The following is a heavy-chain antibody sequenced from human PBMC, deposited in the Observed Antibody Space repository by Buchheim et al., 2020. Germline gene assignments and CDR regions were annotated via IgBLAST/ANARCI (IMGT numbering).Heavy chain of an antibody. V-gene: IGHV3-23*01. Sequence: EVQLLESGGGLVQPGGSLRLSCAASGFTFSSYAMSWVRQAPGKGLEWVSAISGSGGSTYYADSVKGRFTISRDNSKNTLYLQMNSLRAEDTAVYYCAHSGRYYDSSGYYYVDDYWGQGTL. J-gene: IGHJ4*02. CDR2: ISGSGGST. CDR3: AHSGRYYDSSGYYYVDDY. D-gene: IGHD3-22*01. CDR1: GFTFSSYA.